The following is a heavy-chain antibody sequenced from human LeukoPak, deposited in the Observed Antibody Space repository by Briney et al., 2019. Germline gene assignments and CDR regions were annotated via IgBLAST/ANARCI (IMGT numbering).Heavy chain of an antibody. CDR1: GGTFSSYA. CDR2: IIPIFGTA. V-gene: IGHV1-69*01. D-gene: IGHD3-22*01. Sequence: ASVKVSCKASGGTFSSYAISWVRQAPGQGLEWMGGIIPIFGTANYAQKFQGRVTITADESTSTAYMELSSLGSEDTAVYYCARTPYDSGGYYYEYFQHWGQGTLVTVSS. J-gene: IGHJ1*01. CDR3: ARTPYDSGGYYYEYFQH.